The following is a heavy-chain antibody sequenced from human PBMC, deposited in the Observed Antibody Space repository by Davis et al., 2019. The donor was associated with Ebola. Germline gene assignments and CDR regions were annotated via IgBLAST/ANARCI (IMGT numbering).Heavy chain of an antibody. Sequence: SETLSLTCTVSGGSISSYYWSWIRQPPGKGLEWIGYIYYSGRTNYNPSLKSRVTISVDTSKNQFSLKLSSVTAADTAVYYCARDRRCIVGPTKEYYFDYWGQGTLVTVSS. V-gene: IGHV4-59*01. CDR2: IYYSGRT. CDR1: GGSISSYY. J-gene: IGHJ4*02. D-gene: IGHD1-26*01. CDR3: ARDRRCIVGPTKEYYFDY.